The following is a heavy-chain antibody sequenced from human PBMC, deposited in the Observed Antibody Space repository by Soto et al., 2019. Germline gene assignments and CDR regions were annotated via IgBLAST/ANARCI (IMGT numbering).Heavy chain of an antibody. V-gene: IGHV1-8*01. CDR1: GYTFTSYD. Sequence: APVKVSCKASGYTFTSYDINWVRQATGQGLEWMGWMNPNSGNTGYAQKFQGRVTMTRNTSISTAYMELSSLRSEDTAVYYCARGPTVWFGELSRNDAFDIWGQGTMVTVSS. D-gene: IGHD3-10*01. CDR3: ARGPTVWFGELSRNDAFDI. CDR2: MNPNSGNT. J-gene: IGHJ3*02.